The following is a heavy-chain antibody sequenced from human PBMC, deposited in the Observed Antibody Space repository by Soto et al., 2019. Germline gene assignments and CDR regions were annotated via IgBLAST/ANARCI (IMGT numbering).Heavy chain of an antibody. CDR3: ARDPFSDILTGYQDLYFDY. V-gene: IGHV3-30-3*01. CDR1: GFTFSSYA. D-gene: IGHD3-9*01. Sequence: GGSLRLSCAASGFTFSSYAMHWVRQAPGKGLEWVAVISYDGSNKYYADSVKGRFTISRDNSKNTLYLQMNSLRAEDTAGYYCARDPFSDILTGYQDLYFDYWGQGTLVTVSS. J-gene: IGHJ4*02. CDR2: ISYDGSNK.